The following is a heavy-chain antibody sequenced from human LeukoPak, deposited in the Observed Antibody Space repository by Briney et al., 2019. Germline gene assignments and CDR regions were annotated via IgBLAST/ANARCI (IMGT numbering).Heavy chain of an antibody. V-gene: IGHV4-38-2*02. D-gene: IGHD2-2*01. J-gene: IGHJ4*02. Sequence: SETLSLTCTVSGYSISSGYYWGWIRQPPGKGLEWIGSIYYSGSTNYNPSLKSRVTISVDTSKNQFSLKLSSVTAADTAVYYCAGEVVPSEIDYWGQGTLVTVSS. CDR3: AGEVVPSEIDY. CDR2: IYYSGST. CDR1: GYSISSGYY.